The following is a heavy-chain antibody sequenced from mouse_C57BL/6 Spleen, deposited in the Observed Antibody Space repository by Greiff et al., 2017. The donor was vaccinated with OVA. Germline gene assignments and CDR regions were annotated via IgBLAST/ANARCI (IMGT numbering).Heavy chain of an antibody. Sequence: VQLKQSVAELVRPGASVKLSCTASGFNIKNTYMHWVKQRPEQGLEWIGRIDPANGNTKYAPKFQGKATITADTSSNTAYLQLSSLTSEDTAIYYCASPYDYDEAWFAYWGQGTLVTVSA. J-gene: IGHJ3*01. CDR1: GFNIKNTY. V-gene: IGHV14-3*01. CDR2: IDPANGNT. CDR3: ASPYDYDEAWFAY. D-gene: IGHD2-4*01.